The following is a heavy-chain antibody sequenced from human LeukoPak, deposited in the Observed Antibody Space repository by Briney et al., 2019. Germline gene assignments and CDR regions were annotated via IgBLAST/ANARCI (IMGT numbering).Heavy chain of an antibody. Sequence: GGSLRLSCAASGFTFSSYAMHWVRQAPGKGLEWVAVISYDGSNKYHADSVKGRFTISRDNSKNTLYLQMNSLRAEDTAVYYCARDLGQYCGGDCYGDYFDYWGQGALVTVSS. V-gene: IGHV3-30-3*01. CDR3: ARDLGQYCGGDCYGDYFDY. CDR2: ISYDGSNK. J-gene: IGHJ4*02. D-gene: IGHD2-21*02. CDR1: GFTFSSYA.